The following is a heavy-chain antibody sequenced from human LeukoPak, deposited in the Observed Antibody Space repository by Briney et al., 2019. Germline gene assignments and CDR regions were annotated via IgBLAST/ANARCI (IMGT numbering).Heavy chain of an antibody. Sequence: GGSLRLSCAASGFTFSDYYMSWIRQAPGKGLEWVSYISSSGNTTHHADSVKGRFTISRDNAKNSLYLQMNSLRAEDTAVYYCARIAVAGLENWFDPWGQGTLVTVSS. V-gene: IGHV3-11*04. D-gene: IGHD6-19*01. J-gene: IGHJ5*02. CDR1: GFTFSDYY. CDR2: ISSSGNTT. CDR3: ARIAVAGLENWFDP.